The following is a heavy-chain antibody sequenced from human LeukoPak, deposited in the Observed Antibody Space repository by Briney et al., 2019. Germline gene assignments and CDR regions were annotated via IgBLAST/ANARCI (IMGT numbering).Heavy chain of an antibody. CDR3: AKPGLPNAEYFDY. CDR1: GFTSSSYA. J-gene: IGHJ4*02. D-gene: IGHD2-8*01. CDR2: ISYDGSNK. V-gene: IGHV3-30-3*02. Sequence: PGRSLRLSCAASGFTSSSYAMHWVRQAPGKGLEWVAVISYDGSNKYYADSVKGRFTISRDNSKNTLYLQMNSLRAEDTAVYYCAKPGLPNAEYFDYWAREPWSPSPQ.